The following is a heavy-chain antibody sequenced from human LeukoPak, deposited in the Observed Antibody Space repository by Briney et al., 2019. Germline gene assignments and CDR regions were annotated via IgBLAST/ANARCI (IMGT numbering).Heavy chain of an antibody. Sequence: GRTLRLSCAASGFTSRQDAMHWGRQAPHKGLEWGAVIWYDGNNKYYADSVKGRFTISRDNSKNTLYLQMNSLRAEDTAVYYCARDRGSREDGMDVWGQGTTVTVSS. CDR3: ARDRGSREDGMDV. J-gene: IGHJ6*02. V-gene: IGHV3-33*01. CDR2: IWYDGNNK. D-gene: IGHD1-26*01. CDR1: GFTSRQDA.